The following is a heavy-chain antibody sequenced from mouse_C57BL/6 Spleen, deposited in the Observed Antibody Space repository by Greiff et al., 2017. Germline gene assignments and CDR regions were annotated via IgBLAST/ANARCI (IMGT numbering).Heavy chain of an antibody. CDR1: GFNIKDYY. D-gene: IGHD1-1*01. V-gene: IGHV14-2*01. CDR2: IDPEDGET. J-gene: IGHJ2*01. CDR3: SRPLMTTVVATADY. Sequence: VQLQQSGAELVKPGASVKLSCTASGFNIKDYYMHWVKQRTEQGLEWIGRIDPEDGETKYDQKFQGKATITADTSSNTAYLQLSILTSEDTAVDYCSRPLMTTVVATADYWGQGTTLTVSS.